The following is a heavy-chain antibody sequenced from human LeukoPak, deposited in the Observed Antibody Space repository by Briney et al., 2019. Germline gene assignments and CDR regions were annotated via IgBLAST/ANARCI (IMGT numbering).Heavy chain of an antibody. CDR3: ARDLSSSYHAFDI. D-gene: IGHD6-13*01. CDR2: ISSSGSTI. CDR1: GFTFSDYY. J-gene: IGHJ3*02. Sequence: PGGSLRLSCAASGFTFSDYYMSWIRQAPGQGLEWVSYISSSGSTIYYADSVKGRFTISRDNAKNSLYLQMNSLRAEDTAVYYCARDLSSSYHAFDIWGQGTMVTVSS. V-gene: IGHV3-11*01.